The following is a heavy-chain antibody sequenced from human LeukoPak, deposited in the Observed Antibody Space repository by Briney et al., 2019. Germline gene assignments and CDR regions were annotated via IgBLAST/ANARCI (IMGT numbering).Heavy chain of an antibody. Sequence: ASVKVSCKASGYTFTSYAISWVRQAPGQGLEWMGGIIPIFGTANYAQKFQGRVTITADESTSTAYMELSSLRSEDTAVYYCARSKNYYDSSGHDYWGQGTLVTVSS. J-gene: IGHJ4*02. CDR1: GYTFTSYA. CDR3: ARSKNYYDSSGHDY. V-gene: IGHV1-69*13. D-gene: IGHD3-22*01. CDR2: IIPIFGTA.